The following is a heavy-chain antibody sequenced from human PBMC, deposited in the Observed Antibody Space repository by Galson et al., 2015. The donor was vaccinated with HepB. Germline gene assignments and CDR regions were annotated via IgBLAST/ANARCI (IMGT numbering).Heavy chain of an antibody. Sequence: QVQLQESGPGLVKPSETLSLTCTVSGGSISSGDYYWSWIRQPPGKGLEWIGYIYYSGSTYYNPSLKSRVTISVDTSKNQFSLKLSSVTAADTAVYYCARGDYGNYYYYYMDVWGKGTTVTVSS. J-gene: IGHJ6*03. CDR2: IYYSGST. D-gene: IGHD4-17*01. CDR1: GGSISSGDYY. CDR3: ARGDYGNYYYYYMDV. V-gene: IGHV4-30-4*01.